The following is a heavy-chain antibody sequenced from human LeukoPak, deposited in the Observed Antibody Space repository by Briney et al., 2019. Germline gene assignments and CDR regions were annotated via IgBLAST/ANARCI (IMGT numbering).Heavy chain of an antibody. J-gene: IGHJ4*02. CDR1: GFTFSSYA. CDR2: ISGSGGST. V-gene: IGHV3-23*01. CDR3: AKYPHDFWSGYSPLYYFDY. D-gene: IGHD3-3*01. Sequence: PGGSLRLSCAASGFTFSSYAMSWVRQAPGKGLEWVSSISGSGGSTYYADSEKGRFTISRDNSKNTLYLQMNSLRAEDTAVYYCAKYPHDFWSGYSPLYYFDYWGQGTLVTVSS.